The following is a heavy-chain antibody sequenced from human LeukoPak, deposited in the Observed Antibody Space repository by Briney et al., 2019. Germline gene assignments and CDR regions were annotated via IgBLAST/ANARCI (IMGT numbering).Heavy chain of an antibody. J-gene: IGHJ3*02. CDR1: GYTFTSYD. D-gene: IGHD2-21*02. V-gene: IGHV1-8*01. Sequence: VSVKVSCKASGYTFTSYDINWVRQATGQGLEWMGWMNPNSGNTGYAQKFQGRVTMTRNTSISTAYMELSSVTAADTAVYYCARAVVTAIGGAFDIWGQGTMVTVSS. CDR2: MNPNSGNT. CDR3: ARAVVTAIGGAFDI.